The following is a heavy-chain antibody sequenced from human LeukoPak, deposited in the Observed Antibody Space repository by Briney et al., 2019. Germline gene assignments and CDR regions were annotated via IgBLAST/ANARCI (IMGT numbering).Heavy chain of an antibody. CDR1: GFSISGYW. V-gene: IGHV3-74*01. CDR2: SNGDGSIT. J-gene: IGHJ4*02. Sequence: GGSLRLSCAASGFSISGYWMHWVRQAPGTGLVWVSRSNGDGSITAYADSVKGRFTISRDNAKNTLYLQMNSLRAEDTAVYYCARGRAGNYYNHNDYWGQGTLVTVSS. CDR3: ARGRAGNYYNHNDY. D-gene: IGHD3-10*01.